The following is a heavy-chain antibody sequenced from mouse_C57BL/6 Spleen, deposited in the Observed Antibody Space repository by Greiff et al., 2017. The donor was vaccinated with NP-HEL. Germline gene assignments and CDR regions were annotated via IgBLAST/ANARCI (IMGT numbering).Heavy chain of an antibody. CDR2: IDPETGGT. CDR1: GYTFTDYE. D-gene: IGHD1-1*01. V-gene: IGHV1-15*01. Sequence: QVHVKQSGAELVRPGASVTLSCKASGYTFTDYEMHWVKQTPVHGLEWIGAIDPETGGTAYNQKFKGKAILTADKSSSTAYMELRSLTSEDSAVYYCTRYYYGSHYAMDYWGQGTSVTVSS. CDR3: TRYYYGSHYAMDY. J-gene: IGHJ4*01.